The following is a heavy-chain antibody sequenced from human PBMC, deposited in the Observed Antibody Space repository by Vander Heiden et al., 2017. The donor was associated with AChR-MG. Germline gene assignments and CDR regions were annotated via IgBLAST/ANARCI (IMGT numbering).Heavy chain of an antibody. CDR2: IDWDDDK. V-gene: IGHV2-70*04. CDR1: GFSLSTSGMR. J-gene: IGHJ3*02. Sequence: QVTLKESGPALVKPTQTLTLTCTFSGFSLSTSGMRVSWIRQPPGKALEWLARIDWDDDKFYSTSLKTRLTISKDTSKNQVVLTMTNMDPVDTATYYCARMGVEMATITGAFDIWGQGTMVTVSS. CDR3: ARMGVEMATITGAFDI. D-gene: IGHD5-12*01.